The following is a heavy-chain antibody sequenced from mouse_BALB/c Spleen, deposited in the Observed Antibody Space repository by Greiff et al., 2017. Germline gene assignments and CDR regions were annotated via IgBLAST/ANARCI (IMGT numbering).Heavy chain of an antibody. CDR1: GYTFTDYE. V-gene: IGHV1-15*01. CDR2: IDPETGGT. CDR3: TRFAMDY. Sequence: VQLQQSGAELVRPGASVTLSCKASGYTFTDYEMHWVKQTPVHGLEWIGAIDPETGGTAYNQKFKGKATLTADKSSSTAYMELRSLTSEDSAVYYCTRFAMDYWGQGTSVTVSS. J-gene: IGHJ4*01.